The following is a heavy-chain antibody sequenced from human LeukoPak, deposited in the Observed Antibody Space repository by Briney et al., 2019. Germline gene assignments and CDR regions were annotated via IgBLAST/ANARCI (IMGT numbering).Heavy chain of an antibody. Sequence: ASVKVSCKASGYTFTGYYMHWVQQAPGQGLEWMGWINPNSGGTNYAQKFQGWATMTRGTSISTAYMELSRLRSDDTAVYYCARAVTVDKTTTNVGGFGMDVWGKGTTVTVSS. J-gene: IGHJ6*04. D-gene: IGHD1-26*01. V-gene: IGHV1-2*04. CDR2: INPNSGGT. CDR1: GYTFTGYY. CDR3: ARAVTVDKTTTNVGGFGMDV.